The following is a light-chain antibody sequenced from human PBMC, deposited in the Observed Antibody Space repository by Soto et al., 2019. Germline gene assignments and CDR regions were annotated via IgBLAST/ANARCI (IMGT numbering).Light chain of an antibody. CDR1: QGISNY. V-gene: IGKV1-27*01. J-gene: IGKJ1*01. CDR2: AAS. Sequence: DIQMTQSPSSLSASVGDRVTITCRASQGISNYLAWYQQKPGQVHKLLIYAASTLQSGVPSRFSGSGSGTEFTLTISSLQPEDVATYYCQKYNRAPRTFGQGTKVEIK. CDR3: QKYNRAPRT.